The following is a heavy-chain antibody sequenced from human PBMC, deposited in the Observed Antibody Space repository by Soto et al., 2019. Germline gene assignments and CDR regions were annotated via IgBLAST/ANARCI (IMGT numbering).Heavy chain of an antibody. V-gene: IGHV3-30*18. CDR1: GFTFSSYG. Sequence: PGGSLRLSCEASGFTFSSYGMHWVRQAPGKGLELVAVISYDGSNKYYADSVKGRFTISRDNSKNTRYLQMNSLRAEDTAVYYCAKDHSPSSGWYFGVTEYVQHWGQGTLVTVSS. CDR3: AKDHSPSSGWYFGVTEYVQH. CDR2: ISYDGSNK. J-gene: IGHJ1*01. D-gene: IGHD6-19*01.